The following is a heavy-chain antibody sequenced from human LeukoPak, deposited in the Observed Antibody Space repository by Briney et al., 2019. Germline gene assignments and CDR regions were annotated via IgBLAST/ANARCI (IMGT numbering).Heavy chain of an antibody. CDR1: GFTFSSYW. D-gene: IGHD2-2*01. CDR3: ARVAVVPAAYFDY. CDR2: INSDGSST. J-gene: IGHJ4*02. V-gene: IGHV3-74*01. Sequence: GGSLRLSCAASGFTFSSYWMHWVRQAPGKGLVWVSRINSDGSSTIYADSVKGRCTISRDNAKNTLYLQMNSLRAEDTAVYYCARVAVVPAAYFDYWGQGTLVTVSS.